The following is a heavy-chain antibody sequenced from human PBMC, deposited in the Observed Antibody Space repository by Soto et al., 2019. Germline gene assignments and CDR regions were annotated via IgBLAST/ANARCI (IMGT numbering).Heavy chain of an antibody. J-gene: IGHJ6*02. D-gene: IGHD3-10*01. V-gene: IGHV1-8*01. CDR1: GYTFTNYD. Sequence: QVHLVQSGAEVQQPGASVRVSCKASGYTFTNYDITWLRQATGQGLEWMGWMNPDSENTGSPQKFQGRVTMTVNTSINTAYMELTSLRSEDTAVYYCTRAQFEFGSYFGLDVWGQGTTVTVSS. CDR2: MNPDSENT. CDR3: TRAQFEFGSYFGLDV.